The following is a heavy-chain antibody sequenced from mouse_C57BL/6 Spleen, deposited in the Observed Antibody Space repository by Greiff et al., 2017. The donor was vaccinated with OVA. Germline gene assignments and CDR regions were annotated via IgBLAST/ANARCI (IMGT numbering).Heavy chain of an antibody. CDR3: ARGGLRRHWYFDV. CDR2: INPNNGGT. D-gene: IGHD2-4*01. Sequence: EVQLQQSGPELVKPGASVKISCKASGYTFTDYYMNWVKQSHGKSLEWIGDINPNNGGTSYNQKFKGKATLTVDKSSSTAYMELRSLTSEDSAVYYCARGGLRRHWYFDVWGTGTTVTVSS. CDR1: GYTFTDYY. J-gene: IGHJ1*03. V-gene: IGHV1-26*01.